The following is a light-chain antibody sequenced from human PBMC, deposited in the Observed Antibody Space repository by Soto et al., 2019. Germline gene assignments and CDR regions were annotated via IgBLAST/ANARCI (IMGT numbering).Light chain of an antibody. CDR2: DAS. Sequence: DRQMTQSPSTLSASVGDRDTVTCGSSQTISTWLDWYQQKTGKXXEXXIYDASTLESGVPSRFRGSGYGTVCSLNFSGLKTDDGTTVDGQQYSSFSRTFGRGTKVEN. CDR1: QTISTW. J-gene: IGKJ4*01. CDR3: QQYSSFSRT. V-gene: IGKV1-5*01.